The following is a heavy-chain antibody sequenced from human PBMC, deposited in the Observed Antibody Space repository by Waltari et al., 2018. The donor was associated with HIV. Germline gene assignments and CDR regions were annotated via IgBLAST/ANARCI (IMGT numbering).Heavy chain of an antibody. D-gene: IGHD3-3*01. CDR3: AKDRSDFWTGFLDH. Sequence: QVQLVQSGGGMVQPGRSLRLPCAASGFTFSNFGMHWVRQAPGKGLEWVAVISHHGRSDHYADSVKGRFTISRDNSKDTLFLEMDNVRPEDTSLYFCAKDRSDFWTGFLDHWGQGALVTVTS. V-gene: IGHV3-30*18. CDR2: ISHHGRSD. J-gene: IGHJ4*02. CDR1: GFTFSNFG.